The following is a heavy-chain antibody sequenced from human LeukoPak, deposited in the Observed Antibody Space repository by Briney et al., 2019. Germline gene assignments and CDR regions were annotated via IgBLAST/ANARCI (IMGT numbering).Heavy chain of an antibody. CDR2: IYPGDSDT. Sequence: GESLKISCKGSGYSFTSYWIGWVRQMPGKGLVWMGIIYPGDSDTRYSPSFQGQVTISADKSISTAYLQWSSLKASDTAMYYCARPGTVLLWFGELLPQDAFDIWGQGTMVTVSS. J-gene: IGHJ3*02. CDR1: GYSFTSYW. CDR3: ARPGTVLLWFGELLPQDAFDI. V-gene: IGHV5-51*01. D-gene: IGHD3-10*01.